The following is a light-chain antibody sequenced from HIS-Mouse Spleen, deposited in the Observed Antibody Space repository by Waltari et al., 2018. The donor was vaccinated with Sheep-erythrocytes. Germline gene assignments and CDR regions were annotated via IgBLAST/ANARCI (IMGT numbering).Light chain of an antibody. J-gene: IGLJ3*02. Sequence: QSVLTQPASVSGSPGQSITISCTGTSSDVGSYNLVSWYQQHPGKAPKLMIYEGSKRPSGVSNLFSGSKSGNTASLTISGLQAEDEADYYCCSYAGSSTPWVFGGGTKLTVL. CDR2: EGS. CDR1: SSDVGSYNL. V-gene: IGLV2-23*01. CDR3: CSYAGSSTPWV.